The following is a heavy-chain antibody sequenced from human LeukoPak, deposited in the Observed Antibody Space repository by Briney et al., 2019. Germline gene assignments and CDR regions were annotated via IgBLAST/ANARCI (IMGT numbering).Heavy chain of an antibody. CDR3: ARGKSYDSSGYYYVLDY. D-gene: IGHD3-22*01. CDR2: ISSSSSYT. V-gene: IGHV3-11*06. Sequence: GGPLRLSCAASGFTFSDYYMSWIRQAPGKGLEWVSYISSSSSYTNYADSVKGRFTISRDNAKNSLYLQMNSLRAEDTAVYYCARGKSYDSSGYYYVLDYWGQGTLVTVSS. J-gene: IGHJ4*02. CDR1: GFTFSDYY.